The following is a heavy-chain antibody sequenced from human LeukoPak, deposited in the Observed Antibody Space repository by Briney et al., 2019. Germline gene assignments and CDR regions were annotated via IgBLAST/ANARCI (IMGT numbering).Heavy chain of an antibody. CDR1: GGSLSSYY. CDR3: ARGPIFGIIKNWFDP. V-gene: IGHV4-59*01. CDR2: IYYIGST. D-gene: IGHD3-3*01. Sequence: SETLSLTCTVSGGSLSSYYWSWVRQPPGKGLEWIGCIYYIGSTNYNPSLKSRVTISVDMSKNQFSLNLSSVTAADTAIYYCARGPIFGIIKNWFDPWGQGTLVTVSS. J-gene: IGHJ5*02.